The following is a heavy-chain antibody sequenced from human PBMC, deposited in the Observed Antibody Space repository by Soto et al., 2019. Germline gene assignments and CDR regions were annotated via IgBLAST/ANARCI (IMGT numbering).Heavy chain of an antibody. CDR1: GFTFSSYS. CDR3: ARDAVGYCSSTSCYSVDDAFDI. V-gene: IGHV3-48*02. Sequence: EVQLVESGGGLVQPGASLRLSCAASGFTFSSYSMNWVRQAPGKGLEWVSYISSSSSTIYNADSVKGRFTISRDNAKNSVYLQMNSLRDEDTAVYYCARDAVGYCSSTSCYSVDDAFDIWGQGTMVTVSS. CDR2: ISSSSSTI. D-gene: IGHD2-2*01. J-gene: IGHJ3*02.